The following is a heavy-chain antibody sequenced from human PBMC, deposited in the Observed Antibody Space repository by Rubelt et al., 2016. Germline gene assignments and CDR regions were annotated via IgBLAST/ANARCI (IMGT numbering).Heavy chain of an antibody. V-gene: IGHV4-39*01. CDR3: ARQHLVSPFDY. Sequence: QLQLQESGPGLVKPSETLSLTCTASGGSISSSSYYWGWIRQPPGKGLEWIGSIYHSGSTYYNPSLKGGVTVSVDTSKNQFALKLSSVTAADTAVYYCARQHLVSPFDYWGQGTLVTVSS. D-gene: IGHD3-16*01. CDR2: IYHSGST. CDR1: GGSISSSSYY. J-gene: IGHJ4*02.